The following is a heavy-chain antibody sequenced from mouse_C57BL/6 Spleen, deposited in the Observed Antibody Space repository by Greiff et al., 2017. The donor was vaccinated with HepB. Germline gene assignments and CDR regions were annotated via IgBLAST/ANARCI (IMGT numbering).Heavy chain of an antibody. Sequence: QVQLQQSGPELVKPGASVKISCKASGYAFSSSWMNWVKQRPGKGLEWIGRIYPGDGDTNYNGKFKGKATLTADKSSSTAYMQLSSLTSEDSAVYFCARNGNYPIYWYFDVWGTGTTVTVSS. V-gene: IGHV1-82*01. J-gene: IGHJ1*03. CDR3: ARNGNYPIYWYFDV. D-gene: IGHD2-1*01. CDR2: IYPGDGDT. CDR1: GYAFSSSW.